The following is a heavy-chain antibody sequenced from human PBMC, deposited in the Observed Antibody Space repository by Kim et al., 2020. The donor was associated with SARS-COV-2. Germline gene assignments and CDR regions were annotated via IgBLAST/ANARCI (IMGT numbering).Heavy chain of an antibody. CDR1: GFTFDDYA. V-gene: IGHV3-9*01. CDR3: ATISSTSWSHDGMDV. Sequence: GGSLRLSCAASGFTFDDYAMHWVRQAPGKGLEWVSGISWNSGSIGYADSVKGRFTISRDNAKNSLYLQMNSLRAEDTALYYCATISSTSWSHDGMDVWGQCTTITVSS. D-gene: IGHD2-2*01. J-gene: IGHJ6*02. CDR2: ISWNSGSI.